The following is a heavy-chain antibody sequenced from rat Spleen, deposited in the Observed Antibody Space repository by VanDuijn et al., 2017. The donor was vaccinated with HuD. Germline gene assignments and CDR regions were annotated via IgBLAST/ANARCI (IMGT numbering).Heavy chain of an antibody. D-gene: IGHD1-2*01. J-gene: IGHJ2*01. CDR2: IWSGGST. CDR1: GFSLTSYH. V-gene: IGHV2-43*01. Sequence: QVQLKESGPGLVQPSQTLSLACTVSGFSLTSYHVHWVRQPSGKGLEWMGAIWSGGSTDSNSALKSRLSISRDTSKNQVFLKMGSLQSDDTAIYYCTRSLYSSPLFDYWGQGVMVTVSS. CDR3: TRSLYSSPLFDY.